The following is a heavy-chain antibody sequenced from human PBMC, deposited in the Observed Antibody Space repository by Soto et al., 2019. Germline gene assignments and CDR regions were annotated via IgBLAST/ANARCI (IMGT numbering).Heavy chain of an antibody. V-gene: IGHV1-46*03. CDR3: ARDVYFWSGYSYYYMDV. CDR2: INPSGGST. CDR1: GCRVTSYY. Sequence: ASVKVWFRTSGCRVTSYYMHGVRQATRKGFEWMGIINPSGGSTSYAQKFQGRVTMTRDTSTSTVYMELSSLRSEDTAVYYCARDVYFWSGYSYYYMDVWGKGTTVTVSS. D-gene: IGHD3-3*01. J-gene: IGHJ6*03.